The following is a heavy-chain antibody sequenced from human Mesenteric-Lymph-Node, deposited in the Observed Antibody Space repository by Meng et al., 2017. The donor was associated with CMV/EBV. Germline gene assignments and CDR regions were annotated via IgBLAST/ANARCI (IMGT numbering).Heavy chain of an antibody. J-gene: IGHJ4*02. D-gene: IGHD6-6*01. CDR2: ISWNSGSI. V-gene: IGHV3-9*01. Sequence: GGSLRLSCAASGFTFDDYAMYWVRQAPGKGLEWVSGISWNSGSIGYADSVKGRFTISRDNAKNSLYLQMNSLRAEDTALYYCAKAFEGRVSSSSPHYWGQGTLVTVSS. CDR1: GFTFDDYA. CDR3: AKAFEGRVSSSSPHY.